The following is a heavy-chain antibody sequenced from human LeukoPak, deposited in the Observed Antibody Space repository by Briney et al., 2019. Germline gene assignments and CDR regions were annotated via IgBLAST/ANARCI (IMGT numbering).Heavy chain of an antibody. V-gene: IGHV3-7*01. D-gene: IGHD3-22*01. Sequence: GGSLRLSCAASGFTFSSYWMSWVRQAPGKGLEWVANIKQDGSEKYYVDPVKGRFTISRDNAKNSLYLQLNSLRAEDTAVYYCARELDDSSGYYYERGDYWGQGTLVTVSS. CDR3: ARELDDSSGYYYERGDY. CDR2: IKQDGSEK. J-gene: IGHJ4*02. CDR1: GFTFSSYW.